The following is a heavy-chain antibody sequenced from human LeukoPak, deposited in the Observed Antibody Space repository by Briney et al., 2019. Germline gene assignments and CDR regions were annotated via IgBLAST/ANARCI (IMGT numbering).Heavy chain of an antibody. V-gene: IGHV1-69*05. Sequence: SVKVSCKASGGTFSSYAIGWVRQAPGQGLEWMGGITPIFGTANYAQKFQGRVTITTDESTSTAYMELSSLRSEDTAVYYCARDRGVHCSSTSCYGGFDPWGQGTLVTVSS. CDR1: GGTFSSYA. J-gene: IGHJ5*02. CDR3: ARDRGVHCSSTSCYGGFDP. D-gene: IGHD2-2*01. CDR2: ITPIFGTA.